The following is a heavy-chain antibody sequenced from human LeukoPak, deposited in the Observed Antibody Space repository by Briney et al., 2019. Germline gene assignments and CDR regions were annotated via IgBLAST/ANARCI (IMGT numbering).Heavy chain of an antibody. CDR2: ISAYNGNT. D-gene: IGHD3-3*01. Sequence: ASVKVSCKASGYTFTSYGISWVRQAPGQGLEWMGWISAYNGNTNYAQELQGRVTMTTDTSTSTAYMELRSLRSDDTAVYYCARDVVFGVVISSYYYYGMDVWGQGTTVTVSS. CDR1: GYTFTSYG. CDR3: ARDVVFGVVISSYYYYGMDV. V-gene: IGHV1-18*01. J-gene: IGHJ6*02.